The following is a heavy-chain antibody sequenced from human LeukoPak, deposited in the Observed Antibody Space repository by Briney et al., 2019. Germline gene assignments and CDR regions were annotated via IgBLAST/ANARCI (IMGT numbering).Heavy chain of an antibody. CDR3: ARDAYCSTTSCKEYFDL. CDR1: GFTFSSYT. Sequence: PGGSLRLSCAASGFTFSSYTMNWVRQAPGKGLEWVSSISSRSNYIYYADSLKGRFTISRDNAKNSLYLQMNSLRAEDTAVYYCARDAYCSTTSCKEYFDLWGRGTLVTVSS. V-gene: IGHV3-21*01. J-gene: IGHJ2*01. CDR2: ISSRSNYI. D-gene: IGHD2-2*01.